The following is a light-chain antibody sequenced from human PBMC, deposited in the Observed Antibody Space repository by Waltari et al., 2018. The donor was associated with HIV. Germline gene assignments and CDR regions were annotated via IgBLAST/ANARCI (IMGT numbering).Light chain of an antibody. CDR2: GAS. Sequence: EIVLTRSPGTLSLSPGESATLSCRASQTLSSSYLAWYHQKPGQAPRLLVYGASRRATGIPDRFSGSGSGTDFTLTITRLEPEDFAVYYCQQYGGSPRITFGQGTRLEIK. CDR3: QQYGGSPRIT. CDR1: QTLSSSY. V-gene: IGKV3-20*01. J-gene: IGKJ5*01.